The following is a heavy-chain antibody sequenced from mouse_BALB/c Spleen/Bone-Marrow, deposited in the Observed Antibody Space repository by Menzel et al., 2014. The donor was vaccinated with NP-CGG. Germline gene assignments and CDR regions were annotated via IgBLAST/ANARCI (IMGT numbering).Heavy chain of an antibody. CDR1: GFTFSSYA. J-gene: IGHJ3*01. V-gene: IGHV5-6-5*01. CDR2: ISSGGST. CDR3: ARGYDGYYGFAY. Sequence: EVQVVESGGGLVKPGGSLKLSCAASGFTFSSYAMSWVRRTPEKRLEWVASISSGGSTYYPDSVKGRFTISRDNARNILYLQMSSLRSEDTAMYYCARGYDGYYGFAYWGQGTLVTVSA. D-gene: IGHD2-3*01.